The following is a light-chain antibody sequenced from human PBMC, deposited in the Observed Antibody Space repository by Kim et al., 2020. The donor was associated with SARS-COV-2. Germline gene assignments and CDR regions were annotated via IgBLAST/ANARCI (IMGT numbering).Light chain of an antibody. CDR1: KLGDKY. CDR2: QDS. V-gene: IGLV3-1*01. J-gene: IGLJ2*01. Sequence: SYELTQPPSVSVSPGQTASITCSGDKLGDKYACWYQQKPGQSPVLVIYQDSKRPSGIPERFSGSHSANTATLTISGTQAMDEADYYCQAWDSSTVVFGGG. CDR3: QAWDSSTVV.